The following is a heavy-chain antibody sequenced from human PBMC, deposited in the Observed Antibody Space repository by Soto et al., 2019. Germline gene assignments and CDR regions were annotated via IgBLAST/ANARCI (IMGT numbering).Heavy chain of an antibody. CDR2: MYYSGST. D-gene: IGHD1-26*01. Sequence: QVQLQESGPGLVKPSQTLSLTCTVSGGSISSDDYYWSWIRQPPGKGLEWIAYMYYSGSTYYDPSFXSXVXIXXDTSKNQFSLKLSSVTAADTAVYYCARGEGYALDVWGQGTTVTVSS. V-gene: IGHV4-30-4*01. CDR3: ARGEGYALDV. CDR1: GGSISSDDYY. J-gene: IGHJ6*02.